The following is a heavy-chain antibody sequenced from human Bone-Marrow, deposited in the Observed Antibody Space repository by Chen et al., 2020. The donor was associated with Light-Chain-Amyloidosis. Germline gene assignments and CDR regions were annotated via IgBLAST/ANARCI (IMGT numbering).Heavy chain of an antibody. CDR3: AKDISYDDILPGYPADAFDI. V-gene: IGHV3-23*01. J-gene: IGHJ3*02. D-gene: IGHD3-9*01. CDR1: GFTFSNYA. Sequence: DVQLLQSGGGLVQPGGSLRLSCAASGFTFSNYAMSWVRQAPGQGLEWVSAISGSGGSTSYAASVTGRFTISRDNSNTTLFLELNSLTAEDTALYYCAKDISYDDILPGYPADAFDIWGQGTMVTVSS. CDR2: ISGSGGST.